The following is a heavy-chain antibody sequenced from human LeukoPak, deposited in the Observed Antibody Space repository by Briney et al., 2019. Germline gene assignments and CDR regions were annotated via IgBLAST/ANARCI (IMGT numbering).Heavy chain of an antibody. Sequence: PGGSLRLSCAASGSNFSDHHMSWVRQVPGKGLEWLAYISRDGNIIVYADSVKGRFTISRDNAKQSVYLEMKSLRPEDTAVYYCARYVLLMDYWGQGTLVTVSS. J-gene: IGHJ4*02. CDR2: ISRDGNII. V-gene: IGHV3-11*01. CDR1: GSNFSDHH. CDR3: ARYVLLMDY. D-gene: IGHD3-16*01.